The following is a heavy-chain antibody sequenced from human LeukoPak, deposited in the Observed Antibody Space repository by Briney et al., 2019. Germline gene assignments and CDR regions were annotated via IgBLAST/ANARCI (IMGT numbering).Heavy chain of an antibody. V-gene: IGHV3-7*01. J-gene: IGHJ4*02. CDR2: IKQVGREK. CDR3: ARGDDYGDFFDY. D-gene: IGHD4-17*01. CDR1: GFTFSSFW. Sequence: QSGGSLSLSWAASGFTFSSFWTSWVRHAPGKGLEWVAKIKQVGREKYYGGSVKGRSTISRDNAENSLYLQMNSLRAEDTAVYYCARGDDYGDFFDYWGQGTLVTVSS.